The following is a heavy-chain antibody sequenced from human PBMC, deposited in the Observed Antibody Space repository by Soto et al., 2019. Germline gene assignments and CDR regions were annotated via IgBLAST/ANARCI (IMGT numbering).Heavy chain of an antibody. Sequence: GASVKVSCKASGYTFTGYYMHWVRQAPGQGLEWMGWINPNSGGTNYAQKFQGWVTMTRDTSISTAYMELSRLRSDDTAVYYCARDPSPRGVTGYSYNYNGRNVWGQGT. J-gene: IGHJ6*02. CDR3: ARDPSPRGVTGYSYNYNGRNV. CDR1: GYTFTGYY. D-gene: IGHD5-18*01. V-gene: IGHV1-2*04. CDR2: INPNSGGT.